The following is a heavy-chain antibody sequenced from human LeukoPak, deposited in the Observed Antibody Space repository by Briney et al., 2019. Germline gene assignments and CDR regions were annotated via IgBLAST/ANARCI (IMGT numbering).Heavy chain of an antibody. J-gene: IGHJ6*02. Sequence: ASVKVSCKASGYTFTSSGISWVRQAPGQRLECMGWISAYNGNTNYAQKLQGRVTMTTDTSTSTPYMELRSLRSDDTAVYYCARGPLTDLHWPRYYGMDVWGQGTTVTVSS. CDR1: GYTFTSSG. CDR3: ARGPLTDLHWPRYYGMDV. CDR2: ISAYNGNT. V-gene: IGHV1-18*01. D-gene: IGHD3-16*01.